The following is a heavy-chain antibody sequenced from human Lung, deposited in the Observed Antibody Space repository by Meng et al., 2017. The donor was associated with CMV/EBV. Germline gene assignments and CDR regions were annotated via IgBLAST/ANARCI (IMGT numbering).Heavy chain of an antibody. J-gene: IGHJ5*02. D-gene: IGHD3-10*02. CDR1: GFSLSTSGVG. V-gene: IGHV2-5*01. Sequence: SDPTLVXPTQTLTLTCTFSGFSLSTSGVGVGWIRQPPGKALEWLALIYWNDDKRYSPSLKSRLTITKDTSKNQVVLTMNNMDPVDTATYYCEPSVRGVIISGEDWFDPWXQGTLVTVSS. CDR2: IYWNDDK. CDR3: EPSVRGVIISGEDWFDP.